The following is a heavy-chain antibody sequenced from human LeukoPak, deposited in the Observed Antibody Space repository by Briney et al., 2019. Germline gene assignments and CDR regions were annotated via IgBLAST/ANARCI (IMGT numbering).Heavy chain of an antibody. Sequence: PSETLSLTCTVSGGSISSYYWSWIRQPPGKGLEWIGYIYYSGSTNYNPSLKSRVTISVDTSKNQFSLKLRSVTAADTAVYYCARVDDGSYVYYYYYYMDVWGKGTTVTISS. D-gene: IGHD3-10*01. V-gene: IGHV4-59*01. CDR1: GGSISSYY. J-gene: IGHJ6*03. CDR2: IYYSGST. CDR3: ARVDDGSYVYYYYYYMDV.